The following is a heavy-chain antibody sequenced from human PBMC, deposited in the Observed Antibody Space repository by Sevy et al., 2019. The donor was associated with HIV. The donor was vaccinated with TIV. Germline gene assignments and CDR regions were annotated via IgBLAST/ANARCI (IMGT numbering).Heavy chain of an antibody. CDR2: IYSGDST. V-gene: IGHV3-53*01. J-gene: IGHJ3*02. D-gene: IGHD3-22*01. CDR1: GFTVSDNY. Sequence: GGSLRLSCAASGFTVSDNYMSWVRQAPGKGLEWVSVIYSGDSTYYADSVKGRFTISRDNSKNTLYLQMNSLRAGDTTVYYCARLSVYYYDDSSYYTPGNASDIWGQGTTVIVSS. CDR3: ARLSVYYYDDSSYYTPGNASDI.